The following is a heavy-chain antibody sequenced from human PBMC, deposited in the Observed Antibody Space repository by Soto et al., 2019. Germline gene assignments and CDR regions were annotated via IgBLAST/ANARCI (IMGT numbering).Heavy chain of an antibody. CDR3: AKAGSGAFDI. D-gene: IGHD3-10*01. J-gene: IGHJ3*02. CDR1: GFTFDDYA. CDR2: ISWNSGGI. V-gene: IGHV3-9*01. Sequence: GGSLRLSCAASGFTFDDYAMHWVRQAPGKGLEWVSGISWNSGGIGYADSVKGRFTISRDNAKNSLYLQMNSLRAEDTALYYCAKAGSGAFDIWGQGTMVTVSS.